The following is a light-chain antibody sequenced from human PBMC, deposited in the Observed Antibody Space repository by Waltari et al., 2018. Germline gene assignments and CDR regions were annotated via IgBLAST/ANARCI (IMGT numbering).Light chain of an antibody. V-gene: IGKV1-33*01. Sequence: DIQMSQSPSSLSASVGDRVTITCQARHDVDDVVNWYQQKPGKAPKVLIFDASNLKTGVPSRFTGRGSGTHFSLTINNLQPEDVATYYCQQYDRVPFTFGPGT. CDR2: DAS. CDR1: HDVDDV. J-gene: IGKJ3*01. CDR3: QQYDRVPFT.